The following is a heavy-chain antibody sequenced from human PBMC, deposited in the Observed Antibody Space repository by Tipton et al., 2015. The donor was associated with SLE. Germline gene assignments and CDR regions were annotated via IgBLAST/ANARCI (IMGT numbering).Heavy chain of an antibody. V-gene: IGHV3-23*03. CDR2: IYSACKI. CDR3: AKVPPGPYWYFDL. Sequence: AVSGFTFYSFAMSWVRQAPGKGLEWVSLIYSACKIYYTDSVKGRFTISRDNSKNTLYLQMNSLGADDTAVYYCAKVPPGPYWYFDLWGRGTLVTVSS. D-gene: IGHD7-27*01. J-gene: IGHJ2*01. CDR1: GFTFYSFA.